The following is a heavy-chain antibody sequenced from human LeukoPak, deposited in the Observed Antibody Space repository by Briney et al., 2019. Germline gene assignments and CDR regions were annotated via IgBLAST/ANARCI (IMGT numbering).Heavy chain of an antibody. J-gene: IGHJ4*02. CDR3: ESEGATFDY. CDR1: GFTFSSYA. CDR2: ISYDGSNK. D-gene: IGHD1-26*01. V-gene: IGHV3-30-3*01. Sequence: GGSLRLSCAASGFTFSSYAMHWVRQAPGKGLEWVAVISYDGSNKYYADSVKGRFTISRDNSKNTLYLQMNSLRAEDTAVYHCESEGATFDYWGQGTLVTVSS.